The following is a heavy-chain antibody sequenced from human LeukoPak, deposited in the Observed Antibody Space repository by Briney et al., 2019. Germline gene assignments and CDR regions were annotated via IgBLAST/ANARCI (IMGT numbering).Heavy chain of an antibody. CDR2: IEGDGINT. Sequence: GGSLRLSCAAPGLTSSTYWMHGVRQAPGKGLVWVSRIEGDGINTNYADSVKGRFTISRDNAKNSLYLQMNSLRAEDTAVYYCARDMVRGVIGAFDIWGQGTMVTVSS. J-gene: IGHJ3*02. D-gene: IGHD3-10*01. V-gene: IGHV3-74*01. CDR1: GLTSSTYW. CDR3: ARDMVRGVIGAFDI.